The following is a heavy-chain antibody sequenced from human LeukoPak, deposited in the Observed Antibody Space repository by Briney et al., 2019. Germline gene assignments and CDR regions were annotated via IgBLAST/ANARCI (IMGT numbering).Heavy chain of an antibody. J-gene: IGHJ4*02. V-gene: IGHV3-48*03. Sequence: GGSLRLSCAASGFTFSSYEMNWVRQAPGKGLEWVSYISSSGSTIYYADSVKGRFTISRDNAKNSLYLQMNSLRAEDTAVYYCARGGRGIAAAGTFDYWGQGTLVTVSS. D-gene: IGHD6-13*01. CDR1: GFTFSSYE. CDR3: ARGGRGIAAAGTFDY. CDR2: ISSSGSTI.